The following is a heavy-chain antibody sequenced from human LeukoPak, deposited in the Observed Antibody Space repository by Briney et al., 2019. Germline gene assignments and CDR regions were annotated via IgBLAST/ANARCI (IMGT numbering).Heavy chain of an antibody. Sequence: AAVKVSCKASGYTFTGYYMHWVRQAPGQGLEWMGWINPNSGGTNYAQKFQGRVTMTRDTSISTAYMELSRLRSDDTAVYYCAREGGSTLGDAFDIWGQGTMVTVSS. CDR1: GYTFTGYY. D-gene: IGHD3-10*01. J-gene: IGHJ3*02. CDR3: AREGGSTLGDAFDI. CDR2: INPNSGGT. V-gene: IGHV1-2*02.